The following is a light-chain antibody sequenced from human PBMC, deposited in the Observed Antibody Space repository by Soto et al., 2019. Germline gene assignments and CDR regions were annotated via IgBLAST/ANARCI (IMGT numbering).Light chain of an antibody. CDR1: SSNIGRNF. Sequence: QSVLTQPPSASGTPGQSVTISCSGSSSNIGRNFVNWYQQVPGMAPKVLIYSNRQRPSGVPDRFSGSKSGTSGSLAISGLQSEDEADYYCATWDDSLNRWLFGGGTKVTVL. J-gene: IGLJ3*02. V-gene: IGLV1-44*01. CDR2: SNR. CDR3: ATWDDSLNRWL.